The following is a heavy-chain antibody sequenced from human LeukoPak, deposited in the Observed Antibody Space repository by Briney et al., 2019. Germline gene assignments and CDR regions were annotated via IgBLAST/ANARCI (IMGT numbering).Heavy chain of an antibody. CDR3: ARHGGYDVAFDY. Sequence: PSETLSLTCTVSGGSISSYYWSWIRQPPGKGLEWIGYIYYSGSTNYNPSPKSRVTISVDTSKNQFSLKLSSVTAADTAVYYCARHGGYDVAFDYWGQGTLVTVSS. CDR1: GGSISSYY. CDR2: IYYSGST. V-gene: IGHV4-59*08. J-gene: IGHJ4*02. D-gene: IGHD5-12*01.